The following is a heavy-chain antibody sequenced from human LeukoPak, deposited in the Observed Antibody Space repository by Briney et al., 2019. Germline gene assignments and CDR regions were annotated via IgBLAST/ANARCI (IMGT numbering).Heavy chain of an antibody. CDR2: ISYDGSNK. CDR3: AGRGYSYGALDY. Sequence: GGSLRLSCAASGFTFSSYAMHWVRQASGKGLEWVAVISYDGSNKYYADSVKGRFTISRDNSKNTLYLQMNSLRAEDTAVYYCAGRGYSYGALDYWGQGTLVTVSS. CDR1: GFTFSSYA. J-gene: IGHJ4*02. D-gene: IGHD5-18*01. V-gene: IGHV3-30-3*01.